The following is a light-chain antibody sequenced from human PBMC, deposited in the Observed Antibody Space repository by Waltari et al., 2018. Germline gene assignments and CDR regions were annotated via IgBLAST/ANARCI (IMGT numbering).Light chain of an antibody. CDR1: KSVRRS. J-gene: IGKJ1*01. Sequence: EIVFTQSPGPLSLSPGARVTLSCRASKSVRRSLAWYQQKPGQAPRLLIYDASSRATGIPDRFSGSGSGTDFSLTISRLEPEDSAVYYCQKYVSLPATFGQGTKVEIK. CDR3: QKYVSLPAT. CDR2: DAS. V-gene: IGKV3-20*01.